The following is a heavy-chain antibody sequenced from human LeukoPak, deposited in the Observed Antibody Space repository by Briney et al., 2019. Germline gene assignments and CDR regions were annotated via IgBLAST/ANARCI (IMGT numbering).Heavy chain of an antibody. V-gene: IGHV4-34*01. D-gene: IGHD6-6*01. Sequence: PSETLSLTCAVYGGSLSGYYWSWIRQPPGKGLEWIGEINHSGSTNYNPSLKSRVTISVDTSKNQFSLKLSSVTAADTAVYYCARGGELIAARPYYYYYMDVWGKGTTVTVSS. J-gene: IGHJ6*03. CDR1: GGSLSGYY. CDR3: ARGGELIAARPYYYYYMDV. CDR2: INHSGST.